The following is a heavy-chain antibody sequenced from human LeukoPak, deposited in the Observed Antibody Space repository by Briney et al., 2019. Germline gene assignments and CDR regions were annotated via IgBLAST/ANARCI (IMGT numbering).Heavy chain of an antibody. D-gene: IGHD5-18*01. Sequence: PSETLSLTCTVSGGSISSYYWSWIRQPPGKGLEWIGHIYYSGSTNYNPSLKSRVTISVDTSKNQFSLKLSSVTAADTAVYYCARGWKYRNGYTVTELGSGYFDYWGQGTLVTVSS. CDR1: GGSISSYY. CDR3: ARGWKYRNGYTVTELGSGYFDY. J-gene: IGHJ4*02. CDR2: IYYSGST. V-gene: IGHV4-59*01.